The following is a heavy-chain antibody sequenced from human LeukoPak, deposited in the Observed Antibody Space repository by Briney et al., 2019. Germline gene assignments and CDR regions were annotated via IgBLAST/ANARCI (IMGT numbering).Heavy chain of an antibody. J-gene: IGHJ4*02. V-gene: IGHV3-21*01. D-gene: IGHD6-13*01. CDR3: ARGLRSTWTPDY. CDR2: ISSGGSYI. CDR1: GFTFSTYS. Sequence: GGSLRLSCAPSGFTFSTYSMNCVRQAPGKGLECVSSISSGGSYIYYADSVKGRFTISRDNAKNSLYLQMNSLRAEDTAVYYCARGLRSTWTPDYWGQGTLVTVSS.